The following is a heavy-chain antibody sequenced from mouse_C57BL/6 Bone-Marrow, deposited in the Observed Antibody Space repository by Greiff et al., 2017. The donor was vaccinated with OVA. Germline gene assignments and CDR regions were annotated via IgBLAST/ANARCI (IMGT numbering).Heavy chain of an antibody. D-gene: IGHD2-1*01. CDR1: GYAFSSSW. CDR2: IYPGDGDT. CDR3: AGTRGGNNWYFDV. Sequence: VKVVESGPELVKPGASVKISCKASGYAFSSSWMNWVKQRPGKGLEWIGRIYPGDGDTNYNGKFKGKATLTADKSSSTAYMQLSSLTSEDSAVYFCAGTRGGNNWYFDVWGTGTTVTVSS. V-gene: IGHV1-82*01. J-gene: IGHJ1*03.